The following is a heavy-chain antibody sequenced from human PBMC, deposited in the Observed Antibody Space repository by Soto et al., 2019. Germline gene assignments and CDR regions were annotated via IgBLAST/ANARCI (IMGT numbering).Heavy chain of an antibody. V-gene: IGHV3-30*18. J-gene: IGHJ4*02. CDR3: AKGLALMADH. Sequence: GGSLRISCTDPGFSFNTYVMDWVRQAPGKGLEWVARVLYDGSKEYYADPVQGRFTISRDNSKNTLYLQMDRLRVEDTDVYFCAKGLALMADHWGQGT. CDR1: GFSFNTYV. D-gene: IGHD2-21*01. CDR2: VLYDGSKE.